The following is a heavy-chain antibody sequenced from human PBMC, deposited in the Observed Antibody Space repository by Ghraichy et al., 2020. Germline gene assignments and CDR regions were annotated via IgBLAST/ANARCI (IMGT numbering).Heavy chain of an antibody. CDR1: GFTVSSNY. J-gene: IGHJ4*02. CDR3: ARDMETTRGFLEWLSTSLQPFFDY. CDR2: IYSGGST. Sequence: GGSLRLSCAASGFTVSSNYMSWVRQAPGKGLEWVSVIYSGGSTYYADSVKGRFTISRDNSKNTLYLQMNSLRDEDTAVYYCARDMETTRGFLEWLSTSLQPFFDYWGQGTLVTVSS. D-gene: IGHD3-3*01. V-gene: IGHV3-53*01.